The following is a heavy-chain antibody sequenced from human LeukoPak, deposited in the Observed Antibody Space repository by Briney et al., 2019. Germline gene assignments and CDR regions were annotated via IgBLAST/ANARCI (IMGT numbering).Heavy chain of an antibody. V-gene: IGHV3-74*01. CDR1: GFTFSTYW. J-gene: IGHJ5*02. CDR3: AGGSAYNWFDP. Sequence: GGSLRLSCAASGFTFSTYWMHWVRQAPGKGLVWVSRINTDGTTTTYADSVKGRFTISRDNSKNTLYLQMNSLRAEDTAVYYCAGGSAYNWFDPWGQGTLVTVSS. D-gene: IGHD3-16*01. CDR2: INTDGTTT.